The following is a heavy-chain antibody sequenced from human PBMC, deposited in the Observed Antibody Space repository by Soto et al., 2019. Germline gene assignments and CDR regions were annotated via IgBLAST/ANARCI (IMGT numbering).Heavy chain of an antibody. Sequence: GGSLRLSCAASGFTFSSYAMSWVRQAPGKGLEWVSAISGSGGSTYYADSVKGRFTISRDNSKNTLYLQMNSLRAEDTAVYYCAKDVTAMAQSHDAFDIWGQGTMVTVSS. CDR1: GFTFSSYA. V-gene: IGHV3-23*01. CDR2: ISGSGGST. D-gene: IGHD5-18*01. J-gene: IGHJ3*02. CDR3: AKDVTAMAQSHDAFDI.